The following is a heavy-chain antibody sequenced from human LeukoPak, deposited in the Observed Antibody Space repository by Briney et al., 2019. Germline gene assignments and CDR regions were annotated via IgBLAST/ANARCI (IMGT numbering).Heavy chain of an antibody. CDR3: AKVTYGSGTYGAFDS. D-gene: IGHD3-10*01. CDR2: ISSSSSYI. CDR1: GFTFSSYS. V-gene: IGHV3-21*04. Sequence: GGSLRLSCAASGFTFSSYSMNWVRQAPGKGLEWVSSISSSSSYIYYADSLKGRFTISRDNAKKSVYLQMNSLRVEDTAIYYCAKVTYGSGTYGAFDSWGQGTLVTVSS. J-gene: IGHJ4*02.